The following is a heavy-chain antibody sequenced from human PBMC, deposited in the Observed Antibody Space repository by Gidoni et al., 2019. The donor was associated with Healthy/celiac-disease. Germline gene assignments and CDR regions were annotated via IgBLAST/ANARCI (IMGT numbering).Heavy chain of an antibody. V-gene: IGHV3-9*01. CDR1: GFTFDDYA. D-gene: IGHD4-17*01. Sequence: EVQLVESGGGLVQPGRSLRLSCADSGFTFDDYAMHWVRQAPGKGLEWVSGISWNSGSIGYADSVKGRFTISRDNAKNSLYLQMNSLRAEDTALYYCAKGPYGDYVQSYYFDYWGQGTLVTVSS. CDR2: ISWNSGSI. CDR3: AKGPYGDYVQSYYFDY. J-gene: IGHJ4*02.